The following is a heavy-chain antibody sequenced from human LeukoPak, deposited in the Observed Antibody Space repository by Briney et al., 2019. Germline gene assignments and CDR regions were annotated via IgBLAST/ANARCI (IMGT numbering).Heavy chain of an antibody. CDR1: GFTFSSYG. J-gene: IGHJ4*02. D-gene: IGHD1-1*01. CDR3: ARANDEGFDY. CDR2: IKQDGSEK. Sequence: GGSLRLSCAASGFTFSSYGMSWVRQAPGKGLEWVANIKQDGSEKYYVDSVKGRFTISRDNAKNSLYLQMNSLRAEDTAVHYCARANDEGFDYWGQGTLVTVSS. V-gene: IGHV3-7*01.